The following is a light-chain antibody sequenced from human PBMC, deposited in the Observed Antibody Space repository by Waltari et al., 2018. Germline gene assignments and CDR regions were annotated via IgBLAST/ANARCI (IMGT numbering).Light chain of an antibody. CDR1: HNINIY. J-gene: IGKJ3*01. CDR3: QQGYSTRFT. Sequence: DIQMTQSPSSLSASVGDTVTITCRASHNINIYLNWYQQKPGRAPKRLIHGASSLHTGGPSRFSGSGSGTDFTLTISSLQPEEFATYYCQQGYSTRFTFGPGTIVDMK. CDR2: GAS. V-gene: IGKV1-39*01.